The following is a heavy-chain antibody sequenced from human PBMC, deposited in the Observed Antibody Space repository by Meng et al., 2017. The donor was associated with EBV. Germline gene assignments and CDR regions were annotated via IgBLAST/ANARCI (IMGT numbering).Heavy chain of an antibody. CDR1: GYTFTSYD. J-gene: IGHJ5*02. Sequence: QGQLGGAGAEGKKPGGLVKVSCKASGYTFTSYDINWVRQATGQGLEWMGWMNPNSGNTGYAQKFQGRVTMTRSTSISTAYMELSSLRSEDTAVYYCARGRGVYCSGGSCYPGWFDPWGQGTLVTVSS. D-gene: IGHD2-15*01. CDR2: MNPNSGNT. V-gene: IGHV1-8*01. CDR3: ARGRGVYCSGGSCYPGWFDP.